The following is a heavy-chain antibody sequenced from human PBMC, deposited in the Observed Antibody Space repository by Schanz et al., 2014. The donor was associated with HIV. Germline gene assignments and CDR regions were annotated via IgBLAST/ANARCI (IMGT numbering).Heavy chain of an antibody. D-gene: IGHD6-19*01. CDR2: IKSKTDGGTT. CDR1: GFTFNNAW. J-gene: IGHJ4*02. V-gene: IGHV3-15*01. CDR3: AKDRTDSGWYKEGPRELGE. Sequence: EVQLVESGGGLVKPGGSLRLSCAASGFTFNNAWMSWVRQAPGKGLEWVGRIKSKTDGGTTDYAAPVKGRFTISREDSRNTLYLHMSSLRAEDTAVYFCAKDRTDSGWYKEGPRELGEWGQGTLVTVSS.